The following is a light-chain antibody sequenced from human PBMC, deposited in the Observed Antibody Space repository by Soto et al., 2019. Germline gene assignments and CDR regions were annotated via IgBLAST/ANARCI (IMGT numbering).Light chain of an antibody. J-gene: IGKJ2*01. Sequence: DIQMTQSPSSLSASVGDRVTITCRASQSVTNYLNWYQQKPGKAPILLIYSASTLQSGVPSRFSGSGSGTDVTLTISTLQHEDFATYFCQQSYDTRMYTFGQGTKLEI. CDR3: QQSYDTRMYT. V-gene: IGKV1-39*01. CDR2: SAS. CDR1: QSVTNY.